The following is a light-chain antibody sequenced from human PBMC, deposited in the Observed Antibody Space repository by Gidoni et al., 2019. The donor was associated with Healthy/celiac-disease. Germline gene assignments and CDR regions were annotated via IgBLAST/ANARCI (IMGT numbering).Light chain of an antibody. CDR3: QQSYNTSWT. CDR2: AAS. Sequence: IQMTQYPSSLSASVGDRVTITCRASQSISSYLNWYQQKPGKAPKLLIYAASSLQSGVPSRFSGSGSGTDFTLTISSLQPEDFATYYCQQSYNTSWTFGQGTKVEIK. CDR1: QSISSY. V-gene: IGKV1-39*01. J-gene: IGKJ1*01.